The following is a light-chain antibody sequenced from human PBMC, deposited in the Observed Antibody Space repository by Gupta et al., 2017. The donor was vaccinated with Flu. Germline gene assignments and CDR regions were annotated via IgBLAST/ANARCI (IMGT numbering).Light chain of an antibody. V-gene: IGKV1-5*03. J-gene: IGKJ1*01. CDR2: KAS. CDR3: QQERSSPWT. CDR1: QTIDSW. Sequence: PSTLSASVGDRVTITCRASQTIDSWLAWYQKKPGRAPKSLIYKASSLETGVPSRFSGSGSGTEFSLTISRLHPDDFATYYCQQERSSPWTFGQGTKAEIK.